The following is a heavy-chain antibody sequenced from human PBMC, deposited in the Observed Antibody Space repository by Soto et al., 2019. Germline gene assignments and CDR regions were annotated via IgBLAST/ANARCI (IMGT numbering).Heavy chain of an antibody. CDR1: GYMFDNYY. CDR2: INPSRGLT. CDR3: ARDGVPIAGRSGFFDS. Sequence: ASVNVSCKASGYMFDNYYIHWVRQTPGQGLQWIGVINPSRGLTTYAQKFQGRVYMTRDTSTTTVFMDLTSLTSEDTAIYYCARDGVPIAGRSGFFDSWGAGTLVTVSP. D-gene: IGHD6-19*01. J-gene: IGHJ4*02. V-gene: IGHV1-46*02.